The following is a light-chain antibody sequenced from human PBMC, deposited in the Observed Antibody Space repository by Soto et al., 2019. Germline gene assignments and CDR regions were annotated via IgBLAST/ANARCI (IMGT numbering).Light chain of an antibody. V-gene: IGKV3-20*01. CDR3: QQYGSSPRT. J-gene: IGKJ1*01. CDR2: GAS. Sequence: EIVMTQSPATLSVSPGERATLSCRSSESVLNNLAWYQQKPGQAPRLLIYGASSRATGIPDRFSGSGSGTDFTLTISRLEPEDFAVYYCQQYGSSPRTFGQGTKVDIK. CDR1: ESVLNN.